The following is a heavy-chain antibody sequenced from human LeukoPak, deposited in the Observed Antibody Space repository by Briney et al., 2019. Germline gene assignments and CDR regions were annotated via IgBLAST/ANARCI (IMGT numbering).Heavy chain of an antibody. D-gene: IGHD4-17*01. CDR3: ARGGYGDYVFDY. Sequence: GGSLRLSCAASGFTFSSYAMHWVRQAPGKGLEWVALIPYDGSNKYYADSVKGRFTVSRDNSKNTLYLQMNSLRAEDTAVYYCARGGYGDYVFDYWGQGTLVTVSS. CDR2: IPYDGSNK. V-gene: IGHV3-30*04. CDR1: GFTFSSYA. J-gene: IGHJ4*02.